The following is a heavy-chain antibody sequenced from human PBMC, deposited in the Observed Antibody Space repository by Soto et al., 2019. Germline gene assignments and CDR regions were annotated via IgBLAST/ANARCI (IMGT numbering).Heavy chain of an antibody. D-gene: IGHD3-10*01. J-gene: IGHJ3*02. Sequence: WWSLRLSCSASVFTFSSYAMHWVRQAPGKGLEWVAVISYDGSNKYYADSVKGRFTISRDNPKNTLYLQMNSLRAEDTAVYYCAKDDFPSVVPTSNGAFDIWGQGTMVTVSS. V-gene: IGHV3-30-3*01. CDR1: VFTFSSYA. CDR3: AKDDFPSVVPTSNGAFDI. CDR2: ISYDGSNK.